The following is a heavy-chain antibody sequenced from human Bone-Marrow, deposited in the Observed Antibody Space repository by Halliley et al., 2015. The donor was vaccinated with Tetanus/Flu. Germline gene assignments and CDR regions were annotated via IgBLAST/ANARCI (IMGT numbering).Heavy chain of an antibody. D-gene: IGHD3-10*01. CDR3: VKDLNFFGPGSSFDN. J-gene: IGHJ4*02. V-gene: IGHV3-23*01. Sequence: ISGSSGSKDYADSGKGRFSVSRDNSKNSVFLQLNSLRADDPAVFYCVKDLNFFGPGSSFDNWGQGTLVTVSS. CDR2: ISGSSGSK.